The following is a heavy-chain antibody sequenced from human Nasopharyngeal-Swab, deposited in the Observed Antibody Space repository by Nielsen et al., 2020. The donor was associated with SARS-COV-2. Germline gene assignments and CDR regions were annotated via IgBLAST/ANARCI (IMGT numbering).Heavy chain of an antibody. D-gene: IGHD4-11*01. Sequence: GESLKISCAASGFNVSNNYMTWVRQAPGKGLEWVSIIYSSGSIYHADSVKGRFIISRDTSKNTLSLRMNSLRAEDTAVYYCASAVTGPLYWGQGTLVTVSS. J-gene: IGHJ1*01. V-gene: IGHV3-53*01. CDR3: ASAVTGPLY. CDR2: IYSSGSI. CDR1: GFNVSNNY.